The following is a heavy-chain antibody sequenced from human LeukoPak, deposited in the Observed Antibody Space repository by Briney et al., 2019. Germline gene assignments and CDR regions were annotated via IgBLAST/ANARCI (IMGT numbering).Heavy chain of an antibody. CDR1: GGSISSYY. CDR3: ARDPSGGNRYGMDV. D-gene: IGHD2-15*01. CDR2: IYYSGST. Sequence: NPSETLSLTCTVSGGSISSYYWSWIRQPPGKGLEWIGYIYYSGSTNYNPSLKSRVTISVDTSKNQFSLKLSSVTAADTAVYYCARDPSGGNRYGMDVWGQGTTVTVSS. V-gene: IGHV4-59*01. J-gene: IGHJ6*02.